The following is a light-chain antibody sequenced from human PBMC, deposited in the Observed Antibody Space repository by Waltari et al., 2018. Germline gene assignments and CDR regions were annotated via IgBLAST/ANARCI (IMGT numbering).Light chain of an antibody. CDR1: QSVLYSSNNKNY. J-gene: IGKJ4*01. CDR2: LAS. CDR3: QQYYRTPLT. V-gene: IGKV4-1*01. Sequence: DIVLTQSPDSLAVSLGERATINCKSRQSVLYSSNNKNYFAWYQQKPGQPPKLLIYLASTRESGVPDRFSGSGSGTDFTLTISSLQAEDVAVYYCQQYYRTPLTFGGGTKVEIK.